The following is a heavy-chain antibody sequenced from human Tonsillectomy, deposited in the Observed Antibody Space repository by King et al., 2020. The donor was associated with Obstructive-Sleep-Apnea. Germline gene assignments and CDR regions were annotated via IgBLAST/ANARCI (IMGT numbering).Heavy chain of an antibody. CDR3: VKGLSFDYLKYYLDY. Sequence: VQLVESGGGLVQRGGSLRLSCSASGFTFSTYAMHWVRQAPGKGLEFVASIPGDGDITYYADSVKGRFTISRDNSKNTLSLQMSSLRAEDTAVYYCVKGLSFDYLKYYLDYWGQGTLVTVSS. V-gene: IGHV3-64D*09. D-gene: IGHD2/OR15-2a*01. J-gene: IGHJ4*02. CDR1: GFTFSTYA. CDR2: IPGDGDIT.